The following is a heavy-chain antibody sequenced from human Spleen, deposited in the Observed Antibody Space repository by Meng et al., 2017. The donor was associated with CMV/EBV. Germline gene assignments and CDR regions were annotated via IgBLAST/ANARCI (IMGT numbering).Heavy chain of an antibody. CDR1: GFTFSSYA. CDR2: ISDTGDST. J-gene: IGHJ4*02. Sequence: GGSLRLSCAASGFTFSSYAMSWVRQAPGKGLEWVSGISDTGDSTHYADSVKGRFTISRDNSDDTLYLHMNSLRAEDTALYYCAKDWVGDYIWGSYRAHLDHWGQGTLVTVSS. D-gene: IGHD3-16*02. CDR3: AKDWVGDYIWGSYRAHLDH. V-gene: IGHV3-23*01.